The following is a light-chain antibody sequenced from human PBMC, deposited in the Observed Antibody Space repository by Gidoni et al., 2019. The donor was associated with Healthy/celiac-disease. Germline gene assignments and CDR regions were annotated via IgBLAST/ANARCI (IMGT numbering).Light chain of an antibody. CDR1: KLGDKY. CDR3: QAWDRSTASVV. V-gene: IGLV3-1*01. Sequence: SYELPQPPSVSVSPGQTASITCSGDKLGDKYACWYQQKPGQSPVLVIYQDSKRPSGIPERFSGSNSGNTATLTISGTQAMDEADYYCQAWDRSTASVVFGGGTKLTVL. J-gene: IGLJ2*01. CDR2: QDS.